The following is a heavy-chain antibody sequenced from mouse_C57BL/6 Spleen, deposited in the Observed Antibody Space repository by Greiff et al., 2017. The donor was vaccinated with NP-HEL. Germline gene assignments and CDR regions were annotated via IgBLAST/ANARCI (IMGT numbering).Heavy chain of an antibody. CDR1: GFTFSSYG. D-gene: IGHD4-1*01. J-gene: IGHJ2*01. CDR2: ISSGGSYT. CDR3: ASSGTPNYFDY. V-gene: IGHV5-6*01. Sequence: EVQGVESGGDLVKPGGSLKLSCAASGFTFSSYGMSWVRQTPDKRLEWVATISSGGSYTYYPDSVKGRFTISRDNAKNTLYLQMSSLKSEDTAMYYCASSGTPNYFDYWGQGTTLTVSS.